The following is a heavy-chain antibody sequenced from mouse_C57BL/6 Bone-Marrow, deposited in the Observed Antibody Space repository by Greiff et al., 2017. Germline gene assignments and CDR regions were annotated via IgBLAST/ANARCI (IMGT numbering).Heavy chain of an antibody. Sequence: QVQLKESGPGLVQPSQCLSITCTVSGFSLTSYGVHWVRQSPGKGLEWLGVIWRGGSTDYTEAVMSRQSISTDNSKSQVYFKMNSLQADDTAIYYCAKRGSSYGYFDVGGTGTTVTGSS. J-gene: IGHJ1*03. CDR2: IWRGGST. V-gene: IGHV2-5*01. CDR3: AKRGSSYGYFDV. D-gene: IGHD1-1*01. CDR1: GFSLTSYG.